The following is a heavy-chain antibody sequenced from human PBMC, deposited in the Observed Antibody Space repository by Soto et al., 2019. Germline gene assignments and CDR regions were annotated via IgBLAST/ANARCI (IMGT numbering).Heavy chain of an antibody. CDR2: NYYSGST. J-gene: IGHJ4*02. V-gene: IGHV4-59*01. CDR1: GGSISSYY. CDR3: ARLHDYGDYPHFDY. D-gene: IGHD4-17*01. Sequence: QVQLQESGPGLVKPSETLSLTCTVSGGSISSYYWSWIRQPPGKGLEWIGYNYYSGSTNYNPSLQRRFTISVATSKNQFSLELSSVTAVDTAVDSCARLHDYGDYPHFDYWGQGTLVTVSS.